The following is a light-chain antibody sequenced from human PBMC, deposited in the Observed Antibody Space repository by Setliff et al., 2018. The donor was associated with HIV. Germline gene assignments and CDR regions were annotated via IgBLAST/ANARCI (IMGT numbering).Light chain of an antibody. V-gene: IGLV2-14*01. CDR2: EVS. Sequence: QSALAQPASVSGSPGQSITISCTGNSSDVGGYKFVSWYQQHPGKAPKLMIYEVSNRPSGVSDRFSGSKSGSTASLNISGLQAEDEADYYCGSYTSTTSYVFGSGTKVTVL. CDR3: GSYTSTTSYV. J-gene: IGLJ1*01. CDR1: SSDVGGYKF.